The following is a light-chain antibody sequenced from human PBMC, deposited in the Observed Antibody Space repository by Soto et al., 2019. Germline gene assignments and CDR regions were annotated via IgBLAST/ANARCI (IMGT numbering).Light chain of an antibody. CDR1: QSVGSS. Sequence: VLTQSPATLSLSPGERATLSCRASQSVGSSLAWYQQRPGQAPRLLIFGTSNRAPGTPARSSGSGSGTEFSLSMSSLEPEDFAVYCCQQCGSWPRTFGRGPGLEIK. CDR3: QQCGSWPRT. J-gene: IGKJ2*02. V-gene: IGKV3-11*01. CDR2: GTS.